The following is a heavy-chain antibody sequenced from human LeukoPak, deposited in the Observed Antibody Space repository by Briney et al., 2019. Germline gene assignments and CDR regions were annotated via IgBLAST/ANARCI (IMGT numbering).Heavy chain of an antibody. V-gene: IGHV4-34*01. CDR1: GGSFSGYY. CDR2: INHSGST. J-gene: IGHJ4*02. Sequence: SETLSLTCAVYGGSFSGYYWSWIRQPPGKGLEWIGEINHSGSTDYNPSLKSRVTISVDTSKNQFSLKLSSVTAADTAVYYCARWSNYSTNYFDYWGQGTLVTVSS. D-gene: IGHD4-11*01. CDR3: ARWSNYSTNYFDY.